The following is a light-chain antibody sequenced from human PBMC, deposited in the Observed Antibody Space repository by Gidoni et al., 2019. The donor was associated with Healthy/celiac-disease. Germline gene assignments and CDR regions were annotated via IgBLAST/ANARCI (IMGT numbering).Light chain of an antibody. CDR1: SSDVGGYNY. Sequence: QSALTQPASVSGSPAQSISLTCTGTSSDVGGYNYVSLYQQHPVKSPKLVIYEVSNRPAGVSIRFSGSKSGNTASLTISGLQAEDEADYSCSSYTSSSTRVFGGGTKLTVL. CDR3: SSYTSSSTRV. V-gene: IGLV2-14*01. J-gene: IGLJ3*02. CDR2: EVS.